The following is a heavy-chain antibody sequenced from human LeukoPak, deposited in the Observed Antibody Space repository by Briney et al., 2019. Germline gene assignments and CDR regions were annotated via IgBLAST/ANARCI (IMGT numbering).Heavy chain of an antibody. CDR1: GFTFSSYA. D-gene: IGHD3-22*01. Sequence: PGGSLRLSCAASGFTFSSYAMRWVRQAPGKGLEYVSAISSNGGSTYYANSVKGRFTISRDNSKNTLYLQMGSLRAEDMAVYYCARDDSSGYQADYWGQGTLVTVSS. V-gene: IGHV3-64*01. J-gene: IGHJ4*02. CDR2: ISSNGGST. CDR3: ARDDSSGYQADY.